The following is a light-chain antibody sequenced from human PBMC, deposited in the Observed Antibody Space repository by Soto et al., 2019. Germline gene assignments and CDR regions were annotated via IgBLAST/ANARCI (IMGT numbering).Light chain of an antibody. V-gene: IGKV3-20*01. J-gene: IGKJ5*01. CDR1: QSVSSF. Sequence: IVLTQSPGTLSLSPGERVTLSFRASQSVSSFLAWYQQKPGQAPRLLIYGASSRATGIPDRFSGSGSGTDFTLTISRLEPEDFAVYYCQQYGSSPSWTFGQGTRLEI. CDR3: QQYGSSPSWT. CDR2: GAS.